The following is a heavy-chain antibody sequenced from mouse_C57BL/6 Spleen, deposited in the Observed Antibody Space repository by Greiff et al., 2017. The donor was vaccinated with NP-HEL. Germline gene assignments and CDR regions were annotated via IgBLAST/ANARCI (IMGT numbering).Heavy chain of an antibody. CDR2: IYPGDGDT. J-gene: IGHJ2*01. V-gene: IGHV1-80*01. Sequence: QVQLKESGAELVKPGASVKISCKASGYAFSSYWMNWVKQRPGKGLEWIGQIYPGDGDTNYNGKFKGKATLTADKSSSTAYMQLSSLTSEDSAVYFCARCPPHYYGSSNYFDYWGQGTTLTVSS. CDR3: ARCPPHYYGSSNYFDY. D-gene: IGHD1-1*01. CDR1: GYAFSSYW.